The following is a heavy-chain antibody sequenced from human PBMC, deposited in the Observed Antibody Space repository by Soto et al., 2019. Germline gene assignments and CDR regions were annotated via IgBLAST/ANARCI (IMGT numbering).Heavy chain of an antibody. CDR2: IHYSGST. Sequence: SETLSLTCTVSGGSISSGDYYWSWIRQPPGKGLEWIGHIHYSGSTYHNPSLKSRVTISVDTSKNQFSLKLTSVTAADTAVYYCCRVHRDLQKVVHYYYSMDVWGQGTTVTVSS. J-gene: IGHJ6*02. CDR3: CRVHRDLQKVVHYYYSMDV. CDR1: GGSISSGDYY. D-gene: IGHD6-13*01. V-gene: IGHV4-30-4*01.